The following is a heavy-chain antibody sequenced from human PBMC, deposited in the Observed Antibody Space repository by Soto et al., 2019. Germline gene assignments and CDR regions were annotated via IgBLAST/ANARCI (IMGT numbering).Heavy chain of an antibody. CDR2: ISATGGST. J-gene: IGHJ4*02. Sequence: EVQLLDSGGGLVQPGGSLRLSCAASGFSFSDYAMNWVRQAPGKGLEWVSEISATGGSTFYADFVKGRFTISRDNSKITLYLHLTSLRDEDTARYYCAKASSAWYDSKSYYFDDWGPGTLVTVSS. V-gene: IGHV3-23*01. CDR3: AKASSAWYDSKSYYFDD. CDR1: GFSFSDYA. D-gene: IGHD6-19*01.